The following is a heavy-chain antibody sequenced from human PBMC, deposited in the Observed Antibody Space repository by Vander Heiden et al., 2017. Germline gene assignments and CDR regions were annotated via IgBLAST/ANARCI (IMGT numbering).Heavy chain of an antibody. CDR3: AGPQTTVTTWNAFDI. D-gene: IGHD4-17*01. CDR1: GFSLSNARMG. J-gene: IGHJ3*02. Sequence: QVTLKESGPVLVKPTETLTLTCTVSGFSLSNARMGVSWIRQPPGKALEGLAHIFSNDEKSYSTSLKSRLTISKDTSKSQVVLTMTNMDPGDTATYYCAGPQTTVTTWNAFDIWGQGTMVTVSS. CDR2: IFSNDEK. V-gene: IGHV2-26*01.